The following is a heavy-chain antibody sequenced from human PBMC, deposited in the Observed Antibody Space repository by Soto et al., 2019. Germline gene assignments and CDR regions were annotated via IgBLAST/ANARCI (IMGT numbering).Heavy chain of an antibody. V-gene: IGHV1-69*13. D-gene: IGHD6-19*01. CDR3: ARDREYSSGWYPPGDY. J-gene: IGHJ4*02. Sequence: GASVKVSCKASGGTFSSYAISWVRQAPGQGLEWMGGIIPIFGTANYAQKFQGRVTITADESTSTAYMELSSLRSEDTAVYYCARDREYSSGWYPPGDYWGQGTLVTVSS. CDR2: IIPIFGTA. CDR1: GGTFSSYA.